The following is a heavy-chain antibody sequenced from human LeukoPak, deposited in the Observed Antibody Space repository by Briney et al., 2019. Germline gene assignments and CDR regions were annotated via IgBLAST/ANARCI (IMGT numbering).Heavy chain of an antibody. V-gene: IGHV1-8*03. CDR3: ARCITIYDFWSGYWGRGPLHMDV. CDR2: MNPNSGNT. Sequence: ASVKVSCKASGYTFTSYDINWVRQATGQGLEWMGWMNPNSGNTGYAQKFQGRVTITRNTSISTAYMELSSLRSEDTAVYYCARCITIYDFWSGYWGRGPLHMDVWGKGTTVTVSS. D-gene: IGHD3-3*01. J-gene: IGHJ6*03. CDR1: GYTFTSYD.